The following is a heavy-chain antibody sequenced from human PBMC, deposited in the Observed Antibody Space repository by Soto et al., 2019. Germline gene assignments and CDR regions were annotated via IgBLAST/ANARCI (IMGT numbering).Heavy chain of an antibody. CDR1: GGSFSGYY. D-gene: IGHD2-2*01. V-gene: IGHV4-34*01. CDR2: INHSGST. J-gene: IGHJ5*02. CDR3: ARRSCTSTTCWFDP. Sequence: SETLSLTCAVYGGSFSGYYWSWIRQPPGKGLEWIGEINHSGSTNYNPSLKSRVTISVDTSKNQFSLKLTSVTAADTAVYFCARRSCTSTTCWFDPWGQGTLVTVSS.